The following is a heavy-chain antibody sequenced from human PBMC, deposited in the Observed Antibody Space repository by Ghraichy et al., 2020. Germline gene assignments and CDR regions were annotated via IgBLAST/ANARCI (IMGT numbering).Heavy chain of an antibody. D-gene: IGHD6-19*01. J-gene: IGHJ2*01. CDR1: GGSISSYY. CDR3: SRTLPAIAVAGYWYFDL. V-gene: IGHV4-59*01. Sequence: SETLSLTCTVSGGSISSYYWCWIRQPPGTGLEWIGYIYYSGSTNYNPSLPSRVAISVDTSKNQFSLKLSSETAADTAVCYCSRTLPAIAVAGYWYFDLWGRGTLVTVSS. CDR2: IYYSGST.